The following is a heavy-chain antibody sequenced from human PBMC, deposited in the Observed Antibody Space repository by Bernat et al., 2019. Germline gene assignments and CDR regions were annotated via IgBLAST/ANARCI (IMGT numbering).Heavy chain of an antibody. V-gene: IGHV3-15*01. Sequence: EVQLVESGGGLVKPGGSLRLSCAASGFTFSNAWMSWVRQAPGKGLEWVGRIKSKTDGGTTDYAAPVKGRFTISRDDSKNTLYLQMNSLKTEDTAVYYCTTDSALYWRSTPATFDYWGQGTLVTVSS. CDR2: IKSKTDGGTT. CDR1: GFTFSNAW. CDR3: TTDSALYWRSTPATFDY. D-gene: IGHD2-8*02. J-gene: IGHJ4*02.